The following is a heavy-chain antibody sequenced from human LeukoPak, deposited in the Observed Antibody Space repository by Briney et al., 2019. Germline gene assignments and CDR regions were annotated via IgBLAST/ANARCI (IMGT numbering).Heavy chain of an antibody. CDR1: GFTFSSYV. CDR2: ISSSSSYI. CDR3: ARDWPTIAAAGTIPEYFQH. V-gene: IGHV3-21*01. Sequence: GGSLRLSCASSGFTFSSYVINWVRQAPGKGLEWVSCISSSSSYIYYADSVKGRFTISRDNAKNSLYLQMNSLRAEDTAVYYCARDWPTIAAAGTIPEYFQHWGQGTLVTVSS. J-gene: IGHJ1*01. D-gene: IGHD6-13*01.